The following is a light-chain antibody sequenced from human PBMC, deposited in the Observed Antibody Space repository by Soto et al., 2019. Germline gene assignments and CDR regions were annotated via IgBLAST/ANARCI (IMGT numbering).Light chain of an antibody. V-gene: IGLV2-8*01. CDR2: DVN. J-gene: IGLJ2*01. CDR3: SSYAGSNVV. Sequence: QSALTQPPSASGSPGQSVTISCTGTPSDVGGYNSVSWYQQYPGKAPNLMIYDVNKRPSGVPDRFSGSKSGNTASLTVSGLQAEDEANYYCSSYAGSNVVFGGGTQLTV. CDR1: PSDVGGYNS.